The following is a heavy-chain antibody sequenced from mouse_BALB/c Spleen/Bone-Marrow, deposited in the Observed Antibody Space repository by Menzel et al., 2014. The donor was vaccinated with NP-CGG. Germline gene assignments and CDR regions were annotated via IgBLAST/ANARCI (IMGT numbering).Heavy chain of an antibody. Sequence: EVQLVESGAELVKPGASVKLSCTASGSNIKDTYMHWVKQRPEQGLERIGRIDPANGNTKYDPKFQGKATITADTSSNTAYLQLSSLTSEDTAVYYCASYYYGRYFDVWGAGTTVTVSS. CDR2: IDPANGNT. D-gene: IGHD1-1*01. V-gene: IGHV14-3*02. CDR1: GSNIKDTY. CDR3: ASYYYGRYFDV. J-gene: IGHJ1*01.